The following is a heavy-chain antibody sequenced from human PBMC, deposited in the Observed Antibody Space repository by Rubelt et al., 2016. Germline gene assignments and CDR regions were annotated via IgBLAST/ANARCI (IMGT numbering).Heavy chain of an antibody. CDR3: ARDRIRIAARQGWYFDL. D-gene: IGHD6-6*01. V-gene: IGHV1-18*01. CDR2: ISAYNGNT. J-gene: IGHJ2*01. CDR1: GYTFTSYG. Sequence: QVQLVQSGAEVKKPGASVKVSCKASGYTFTSYGISWVRQAPGQGLEWMGWISAYNGNTNNAQKLKGRVTMTNEPARRTAYMERRSLRSDDTAVYYFARDRIRIAARQGWYFDLWGRGTLVTVSS.